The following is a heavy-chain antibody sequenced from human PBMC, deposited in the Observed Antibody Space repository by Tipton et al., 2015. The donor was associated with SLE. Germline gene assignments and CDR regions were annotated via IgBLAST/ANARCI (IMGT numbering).Heavy chain of an antibody. CDR3: ARFEIFGDSNWFDA. D-gene: IGHD3-3*01. Sequence: TLSLTCAVYGGSFSGYYWSWIRQPPGKGLEWIGEINHSGSTNYNPSLKSRVAISVATSKNQFSLKLTTVTGADTAVYYCARFEIFGDSNWFDAWGQGTRVNVSS. J-gene: IGHJ5*02. V-gene: IGHV4-34*01. CDR2: INHSGST. CDR1: GGSFSGYY.